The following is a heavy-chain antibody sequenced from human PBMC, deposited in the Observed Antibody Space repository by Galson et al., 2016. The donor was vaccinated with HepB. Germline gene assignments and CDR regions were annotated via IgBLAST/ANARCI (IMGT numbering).Heavy chain of an antibody. CDR1: GFNNRYI. D-gene: IGHD2/OR15-2a*01. J-gene: IGHJ6*02. V-gene: IGHV3-30-3*01. Sequence: SLRLSCAASGFNNRYIMHWVRQAPGKGLEWMTVISYDGSNKYYSDSVKGRFTISRDNSKNTVYLQMNSLTFEDTAVYYCASRWWDSTTWYGALGGMDVWGQGTTVIVSS. CDR2: ISYDGSNK. CDR3: ASRWWDSTTWYGALGGMDV.